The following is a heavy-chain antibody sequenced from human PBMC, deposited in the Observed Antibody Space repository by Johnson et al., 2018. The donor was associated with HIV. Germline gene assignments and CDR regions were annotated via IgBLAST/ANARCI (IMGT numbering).Heavy chain of an antibody. CDR2: ISSSGSTI. D-gene: IGHD3-22*01. V-gene: IGHV3-11*04. CDR3: ARGLQSLIVVITRGAFDI. J-gene: IGHJ3*02. Sequence: QVQLVESGGGLVKPGKSLRLSCAASGFSFSDYYMSWIRQAPGKGLEWVSFISSSGSTIYYADSVKGRFTLSRDNAKNSLFLQMNSLRAEDTAVYYCARGLQSLIVVITRGAFDIWGQGTMVTVTS. CDR1: GFSFSDYY.